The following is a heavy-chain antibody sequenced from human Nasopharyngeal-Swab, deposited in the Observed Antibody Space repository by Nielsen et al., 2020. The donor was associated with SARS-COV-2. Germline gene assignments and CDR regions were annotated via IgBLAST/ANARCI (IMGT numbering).Heavy chain of an antibody. V-gene: IGHV5-51*01. J-gene: IGHJ5*02. Sequence: GESLKISCKGSGYSFTSYWLGWVRQMPGKGLEWMGIIYPGDSDARYSPSFQGQVTISADKSISTAYLQWSSLKASDTAMYYCASFIAVAGTGWFDPWGQGTLVTVSS. D-gene: IGHD6-19*01. CDR1: GYSFTSYW. CDR3: ASFIAVAGTGWFDP. CDR2: IYPGDSDA.